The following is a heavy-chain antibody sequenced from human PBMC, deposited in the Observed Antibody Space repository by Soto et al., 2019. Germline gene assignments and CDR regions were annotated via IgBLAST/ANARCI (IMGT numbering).Heavy chain of an antibody. D-gene: IGHD3-22*01. CDR1: GGSISSGDYY. V-gene: IGHV4-30-4*01. CDR2: IYYSGST. CDR3: ARGFVPYYYDSSCYYLIDAFDF. Sequence: SETLSLTCTVSGGSISSGDYYWSWIRQPPGKGLEWIGYIYYSGSTYYNPSLKSRVTISVDTSKNQFSLKLSSVTAADTAVYYCARGFVPYYYDSSCYYLIDAFDFRAQRTMVTVSS. J-gene: IGHJ3*01.